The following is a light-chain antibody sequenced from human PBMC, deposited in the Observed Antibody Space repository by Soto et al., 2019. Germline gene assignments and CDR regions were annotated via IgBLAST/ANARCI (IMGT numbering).Light chain of an antibody. CDR2: KAS. Sequence: DIQMTQSPSTLSASVGDRVTITCRASQSISYWLAWYQQKPGKAPNLLIYKASTLESGVPSRFSGSGSVTEFTLTISSLQPDDFATYYCQQYNIYWTFGQGTKVEIK. CDR3: QQYNIYWT. CDR1: QSISYW. J-gene: IGKJ1*01. V-gene: IGKV1-5*03.